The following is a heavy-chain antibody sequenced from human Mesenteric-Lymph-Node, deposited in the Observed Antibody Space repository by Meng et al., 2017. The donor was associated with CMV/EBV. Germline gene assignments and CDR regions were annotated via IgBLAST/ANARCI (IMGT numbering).Heavy chain of an antibody. CDR1: GFTFDNYA. CDR2: ITGSGGST. J-gene: IGHJ4*02. Sequence: GESLKISCAASGFTFDNYAMTWVRQAPGKGLEWVSSITGSGGSTYYVDSVKGRFTISRDNSKNTLYLQMNSLRAEDTAVYYCAKPANDFWSGYSEFYFDSWGQGTLVTVSS. V-gene: IGHV3-23*01. D-gene: IGHD3-3*01. CDR3: AKPANDFWSGYSEFYFDS.